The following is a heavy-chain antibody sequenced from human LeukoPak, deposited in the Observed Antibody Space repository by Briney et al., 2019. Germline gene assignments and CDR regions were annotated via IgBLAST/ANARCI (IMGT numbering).Heavy chain of an antibody. D-gene: IGHD3-22*01. CDR3: ARARGYYYDRRFDY. CDR2: IYYSGST. Sequence: PSETLSLTCTVSGGSISSYYWSWIRQPPGKGLEWIGYIYYSGSTNYNPSLKSRVTISVDTSKNQFSLKLSSVTAADTAVYYCARARGYYYDRRFDYWGQGTLVTVSS. V-gene: IGHV4-59*12. J-gene: IGHJ4*02. CDR1: GGSISSYY.